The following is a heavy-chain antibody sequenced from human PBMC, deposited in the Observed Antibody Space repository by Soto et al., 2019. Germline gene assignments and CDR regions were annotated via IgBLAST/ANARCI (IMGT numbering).Heavy chain of an antibody. CDR3: TREGYPFDY. CDR1: GFTFSSYS. J-gene: IGHJ4*02. V-gene: IGHV3-48*02. D-gene: IGHD5-12*01. CDR2: ISSSSSTI. Sequence: EVQLVESGGGLVQPGGSLRLSCAASGFTFSSYSMNWVRQAPGKGLDWVSYISSSSSTIYYADSVKGRFTISRDNAKNSLDLQMNSLRDEDTAVYYCTREGYPFDYWGQGTLVTVSS.